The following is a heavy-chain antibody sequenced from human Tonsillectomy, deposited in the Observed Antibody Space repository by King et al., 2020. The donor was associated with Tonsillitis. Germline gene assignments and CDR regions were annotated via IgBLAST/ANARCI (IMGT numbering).Heavy chain of an antibody. CDR2: INHSGYT. CDR3: ARGLFGGQHLPPAGD. J-gene: IGHJ4*02. Sequence: VQLQESGPGLVKPSETLSLTCTVSGYSISSDYYWGWIRQPPGKGLEWIGSINHSGYTYYSPSLKSRVTISEDTSKNQFSLRLSSVTAAGTARYYCARGLFGGQHLPPAGDWGQGTLVTVSS. D-gene: IGHD3-16*01. CDR1: GYSISSDYY. V-gene: IGHV4-38-2*02.